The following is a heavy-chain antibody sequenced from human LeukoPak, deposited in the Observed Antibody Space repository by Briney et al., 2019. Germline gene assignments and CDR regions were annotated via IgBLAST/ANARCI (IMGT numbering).Heavy chain of an antibody. CDR3: ARGLGFYDYVWGSHRYTPYYFDY. CDR2: IYYSGYT. CDR1: GCSISSYY. V-gene: IGHV4-59*01. J-gene: IGHJ4*02. Sequence: SETLSLTCIVSGCSISSYYWNWIRQPPGKGLEWIGYIYYSGYTNYNPSLKSRVTISVDTSKNQFSLKLSSVTAADTAVYYCARGLGFYDYVWGSHRYTPYYFDYWGQGTLVTVSS. D-gene: IGHD3-16*02.